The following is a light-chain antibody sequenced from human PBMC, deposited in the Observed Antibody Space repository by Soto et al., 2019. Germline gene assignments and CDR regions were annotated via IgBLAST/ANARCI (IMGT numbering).Light chain of an antibody. CDR2: GAS. CDR3: QQSYTSCWT. CDR1: QSISGY. V-gene: IGKV1-39*01. J-gene: IGKJ1*01. Sequence: DIQMNPSPSSLSASVGDRVTITCRASQSISGYLNWYQQKPGKAPKVLISGASSLQSWVPSRFTGNGSGKDFTLNISSLLPEDFTTYYYQQSYTSCWTFGQETKMGIK.